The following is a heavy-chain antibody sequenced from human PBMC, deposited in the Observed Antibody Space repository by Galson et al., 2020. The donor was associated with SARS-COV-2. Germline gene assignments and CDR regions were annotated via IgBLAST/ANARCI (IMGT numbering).Heavy chain of an antibody. CDR1: GFTFSSHA. CDR3: AKRFWTVTGGWPFFY. J-gene: IGHJ4*02. D-gene: IGHD2-8*02. V-gene: IGHV3-23*01. CDR2: ISNSGNTT. Sequence: GESPKISCAASGFTFSSHAMTWVRQAPGKGLQWVSTISNSGNTTYYADSVKGRFTISRDNSKSTLFLQMHILRAADTATYSCAKRFWTVTGGWPFFYWGQGPPDLVSS.